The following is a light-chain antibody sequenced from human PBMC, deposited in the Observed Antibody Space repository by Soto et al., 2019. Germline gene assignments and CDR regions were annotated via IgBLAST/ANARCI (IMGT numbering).Light chain of an antibody. CDR2: AAS. CDR3: QQRFSPPPIT. Sequence: DIQMTTSPSSLSASVGDRVTITCRASQSISTFLNGYPQRPGKDPKLLIYAASSLQSGVPSRFRGSGSGTEFTLTISSLQPEDFATYYCQQRFSPPPITFGQGTRLETK. V-gene: IGKV1-39*01. CDR1: QSISTF. J-gene: IGKJ5*01.